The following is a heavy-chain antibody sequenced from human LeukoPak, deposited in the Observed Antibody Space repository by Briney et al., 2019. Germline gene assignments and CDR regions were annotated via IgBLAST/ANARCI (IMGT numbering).Heavy chain of an antibody. D-gene: IGHD6-13*01. Sequence: GGSLRLSCVASAFTFSDYYMGWIRQAPGKGLEWVSYISYSGTIYYADSVQGRFTISRDNAKNSLYLQMNSLRVEDTAVYYCAKDILAAGLFFDYWGQGTLVTVSS. CDR2: ISYSGTI. CDR3: AKDILAAGLFFDY. V-gene: IGHV3-11*04. J-gene: IGHJ4*02. CDR1: AFTFSDYY.